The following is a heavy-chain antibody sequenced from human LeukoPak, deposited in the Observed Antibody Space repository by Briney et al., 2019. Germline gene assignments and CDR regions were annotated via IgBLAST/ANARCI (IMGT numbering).Heavy chain of an antibody. CDR1: GFTFSNYG. CDR3: AKDVPAAYFDY. CDR2: VRYDETTK. D-gene: IGHD2-2*01. J-gene: IGHJ4*02. Sequence: GGSLRLSCAASGFTFSNYGMHWVRQAPGKGLEWVAFVRYDETTKFYADSVKGRLSISRDNSKTTLYLQMNSLRAEDTAVYYCAKDVPAAYFDYWGQGTLVTVSS. V-gene: IGHV3-30*02.